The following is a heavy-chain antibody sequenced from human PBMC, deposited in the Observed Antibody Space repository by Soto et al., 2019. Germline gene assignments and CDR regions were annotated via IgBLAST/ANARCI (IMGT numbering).Heavy chain of an antibody. D-gene: IGHD1-26*01. CDR3: ARQNGSPGDYYYGMDV. Sequence: PSETLSLTCTVSGGSISSSSYYWGWIRQPPGKGLEWIGSIYYSGSTYYNPSLKSRVTISVDTSKNQFSLKLSSVTAAGTAVYYCARQNGSPGDYYYGMDVWGQGTTVTVSS. J-gene: IGHJ6*02. CDR2: IYYSGST. CDR1: GGSISSSSYY. V-gene: IGHV4-39*01.